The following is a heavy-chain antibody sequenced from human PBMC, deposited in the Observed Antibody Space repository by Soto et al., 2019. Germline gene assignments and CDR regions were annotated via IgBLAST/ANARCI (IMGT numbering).Heavy chain of an antibody. D-gene: IGHD5-18*01. V-gene: IGHV4-30-4*01. Sequence: PSETLSLTCNVSGGPIKTGDYYWNWIRQPPGKGLEWIGYVFYSGATNYSPSLKSRAAISMDTSKNQFSLSLTSVTAADTAVYYCARAGFSYGYLPFWGQGIRVTVSS. J-gene: IGHJ4*02. CDR2: VFYSGAT. CDR1: GGPIKTGDYY. CDR3: ARAGFSYGYLPF.